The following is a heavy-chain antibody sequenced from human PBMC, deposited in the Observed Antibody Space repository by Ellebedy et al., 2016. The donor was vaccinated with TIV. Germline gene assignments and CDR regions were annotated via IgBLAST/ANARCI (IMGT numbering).Heavy chain of an antibody. CDR2: MNPADGAT. J-gene: IGHJ3*02. CDR1: GYTFTTYF. D-gene: IGHD2-15*01. CDR3: ARDAAATLDNALDI. V-gene: IGHV1-2*02. Sequence: ASVKVSXXTSGYTFTTYFLHWVRQAPGQGLEFMGWMNPADGATSHAQKFQGRLTMTRDTSISTAFMELTSLRPDDTAVYYCARDAAATLDNALDIWGQGTAVTVSA.